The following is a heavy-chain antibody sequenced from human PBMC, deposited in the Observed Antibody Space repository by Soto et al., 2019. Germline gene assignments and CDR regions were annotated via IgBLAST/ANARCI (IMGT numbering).Heavy chain of an antibody. J-gene: IGHJ4*02. Sequence: QMQLVESGGGVVQPGRSLRLSCSASGFTFSNYAMHWVRQSPGKGLEWVAGISYDGSNKYYADSVKGRFTISRDNSKNTLFLQMNSLRAEDTAVYYCAREPSYYYDSSGYSVPFGYWGQGTLVTVSS. V-gene: IGHV3-30-3*01. CDR3: AREPSYYYDSSGYSVPFGY. CDR1: GFTFSNYA. CDR2: ISYDGSNK. D-gene: IGHD3-22*01.